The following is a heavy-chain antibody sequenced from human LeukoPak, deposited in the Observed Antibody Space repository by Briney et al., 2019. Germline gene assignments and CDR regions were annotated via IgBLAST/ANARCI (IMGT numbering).Heavy chain of an antibody. CDR3: ARERGRIAAREAFDI. Sequence: PGGSLRLSCAASGFTFSSYAMHWVRQAPGKGLEWVAVISYDGSNKYYADSVKGRFTISRDNSKNTLYLQMNSLRAEDTAVYYCARERGRIAAREAFDIWGQGTMVTVSS. CDR1: GFTFSSYA. V-gene: IGHV3-30-3*01. J-gene: IGHJ3*02. CDR2: ISYDGSNK. D-gene: IGHD6-6*01.